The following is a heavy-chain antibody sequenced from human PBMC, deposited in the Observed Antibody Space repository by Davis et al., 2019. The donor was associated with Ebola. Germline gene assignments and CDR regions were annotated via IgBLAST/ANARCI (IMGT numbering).Heavy chain of an antibody. D-gene: IGHD4-17*01. CDR1: GFTFGDYA. J-gene: IGHJ4*02. Sequence: GESLKISCTASGFTFGDYAMSWVRQAPGKGLEWVANIKQDGSEKYYVDSVKGRFTISRDNYKSTLYLQMNSLRAEDTAVYYPVTTGFDYWGQGTLVTVSS. V-gene: IGHV3-7*01. CDR3: VTTGFDY. CDR2: IKQDGSEK.